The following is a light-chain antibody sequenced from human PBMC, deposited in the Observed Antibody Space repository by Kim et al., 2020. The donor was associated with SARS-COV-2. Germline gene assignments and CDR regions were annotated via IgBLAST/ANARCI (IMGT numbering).Light chain of an antibody. J-gene: IGLJ1*01. CDR1: NLGDDY. CDR2: HDT. Sequence: PAQTPSITCSDDNLGDDYSSWYQQKPARPPALVIYHDTSRPSGIPARFSCSNSANTAALTISGTQAMDEADYYCQAWDTSTAYVFGTGTKVTVL. CDR3: QAWDTSTAYV. V-gene: IGLV3-1*01.